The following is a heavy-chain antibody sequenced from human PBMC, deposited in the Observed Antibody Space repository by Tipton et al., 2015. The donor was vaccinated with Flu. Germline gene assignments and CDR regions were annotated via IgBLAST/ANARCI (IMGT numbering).Heavy chain of an antibody. CDR2: IDYSGST. Sequence: TLSLTCTVSGGSISSSSYYWGWIRQPPGKGLEWIGSIDYSGSTYYNPSLKSRVTISVDTSKNQFSLKLSSLTAADTAVYYCARGVLTGYHHYFDYWGQGTLVTVSS. CDR1: GGSISSSSYY. D-gene: IGHD3-9*01. CDR3: ARGVLTGYHHYFDY. J-gene: IGHJ4*02. V-gene: IGHV4-39*07.